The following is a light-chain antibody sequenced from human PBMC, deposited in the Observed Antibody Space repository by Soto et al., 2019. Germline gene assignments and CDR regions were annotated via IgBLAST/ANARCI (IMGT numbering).Light chain of an antibody. V-gene: IGKV3-20*01. CDR2: GAS. J-gene: IGKJ5*01. Sequence: EIVLTQSPGTLSLSPGERATLSCMASQSVSSSYLAWYQKKPGQAPMLLIYGASSRPTGIPDRFSGSGSGKAFTLTISRREPEDCAVYYCQQSGSSPITGGQGPRLEIK. CDR1: QSVSSSY. CDR3: QQSGSSPIT.